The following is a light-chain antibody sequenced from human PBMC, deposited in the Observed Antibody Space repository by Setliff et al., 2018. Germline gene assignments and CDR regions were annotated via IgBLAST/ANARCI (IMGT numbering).Light chain of an antibody. CDR3: GTWDSSLSAWG. J-gene: IGLJ3*02. V-gene: IGLV1-51*01. CDR2: DNN. Sequence: QSVLTQPPSVSAAPGQKVTISCSGSSSNIGNNYVSWYQQLPGTAPKLLIYDNNKRPSGIPDRFSGSKSGTSATLGITGLQTGDEADYYCGTWDSSLSAWGFGGGT. CDR1: SSNIGNNY.